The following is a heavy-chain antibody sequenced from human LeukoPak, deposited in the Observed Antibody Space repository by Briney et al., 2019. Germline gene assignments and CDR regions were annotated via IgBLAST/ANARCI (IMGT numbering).Heavy chain of an antibody. J-gene: IGHJ5*02. Sequence: PSQTLSLTCTISGDTVSSNSAAWNWIRQSPSRGLEWLGRTYYRSNWYHDYAASVKSRMTIKPDTPKNQFSLQMNSVTPEDTAVYYCARGGGRTGLTVSWFDPWGQGTLVTVSS. V-gene: IGHV6-1*01. CDR2: TYYRSNWYH. CDR1: GDTVSSNSAA. D-gene: IGHD1-1*01. CDR3: ARGGGRTGLTVSWFDP.